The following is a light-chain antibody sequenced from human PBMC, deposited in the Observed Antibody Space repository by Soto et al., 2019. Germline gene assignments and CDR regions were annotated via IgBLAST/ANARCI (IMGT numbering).Light chain of an antibody. Sequence: EIVMTHSPATLSVSQGERASLSCRASQGISRNLAWYQQKPGQAPRLLIYDASPRATGIPAMFSGGGCGTDFTLTISSLQSEDFAVYYCQQYNNWPPWTFGQGTKVEIK. J-gene: IGKJ1*01. V-gene: IGKV3-15*01. CDR2: DAS. CDR1: QGISRN. CDR3: QQYNNWPPWT.